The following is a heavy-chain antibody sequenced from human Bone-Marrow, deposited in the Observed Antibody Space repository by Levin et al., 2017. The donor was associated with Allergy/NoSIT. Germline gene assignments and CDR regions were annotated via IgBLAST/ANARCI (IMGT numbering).Heavy chain of an antibody. CDR3: AKDRSSSPFYYYGMDV. J-gene: IGHJ6*02. CDR1: GFTFSSYA. Sequence: GESLKISCAASGFTFSSYAMSWVRQAPGKGLEWVSAISGSGGSTYYADSVKGRFTISRDNSKNTLYLQMNSLRAEDTAVYYCAKDRSSSPFYYYGMDVWGQGTTVTVSS. D-gene: IGHD6-13*01. CDR2: ISGSGGST. V-gene: IGHV3-23*01.